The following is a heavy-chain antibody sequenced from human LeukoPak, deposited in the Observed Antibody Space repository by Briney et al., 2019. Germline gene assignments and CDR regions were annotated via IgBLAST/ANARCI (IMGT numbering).Heavy chain of an antibody. CDR1: GGSINSGSYY. D-gene: IGHD7-27*01. J-gene: IGHJ3*02. V-gene: IGHV4-61*02. CDR2: FYISEGT. Sequence: SETLSLTCTVSGGSINSGSYYWNWIRQPAGKGLEWIGRFYISEGTKYNPSLKSRVTISVDTSKNQFSLRLSSVTAADTAVYYCASLGSFDIWGQGTMVTVSS. CDR3: ASLGSFDI.